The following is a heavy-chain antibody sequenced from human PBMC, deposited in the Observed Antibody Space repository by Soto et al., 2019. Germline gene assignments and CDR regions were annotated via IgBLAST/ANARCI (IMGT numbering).Heavy chain of an antibody. J-gene: IGHJ3*02. CDR2: INHSGST. CDR3: EREWGYITTSAFDI. Sequence: PETLSLTCAVYGGSFRGYYWSWIRQPPGKGLEWIGEINHSGSTNYNPSLKSRVTISVDTSKNQFSLKLSSVTAADTAVYYCEREWGYITTSAFDIWGQGTMVT. V-gene: IGHV4-34*01. CDR1: GGSFRGYY. D-gene: IGHD1-26*01.